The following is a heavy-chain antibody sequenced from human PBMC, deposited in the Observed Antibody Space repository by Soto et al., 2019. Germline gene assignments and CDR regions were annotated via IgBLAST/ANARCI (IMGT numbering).Heavy chain of an antibody. CDR2: IDHDGPT. V-gene: IGHV3-74*01. CDR3: VRDSHGDY. J-gene: IGHJ4*02. CDR1: GFTFSNYW. Sequence: EVQLVESGGGLVQPGGPLRLSCAGSGFTFSNYWMHWVRQAPGKGLEWVSRIDHDGPTDYADSVGGRFTISRDHAENTLYLQMNSLRPEDTAVYYCVRDSHGDYWGQGTVVSVSS.